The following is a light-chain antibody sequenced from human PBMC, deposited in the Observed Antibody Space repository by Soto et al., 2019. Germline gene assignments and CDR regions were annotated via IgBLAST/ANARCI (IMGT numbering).Light chain of an antibody. CDR1: SSDVGGYNY. Sequence: QSALTQPASVSGSPGQSITISCTGTSSDVGGYNYVSWYQQHPGKAPKLMIYDVSNRPSGVSNRFSGSKSGNTASLPISGLQAEDEADYYGSSYTISSPHVVFGGGTKLTVL. V-gene: IGLV2-14*01. J-gene: IGLJ2*01. CDR3: SSYTISSPHVV. CDR2: DVS.